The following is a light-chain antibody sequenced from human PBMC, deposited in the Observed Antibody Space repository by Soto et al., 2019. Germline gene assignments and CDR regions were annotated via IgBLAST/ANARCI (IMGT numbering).Light chain of an antibody. J-gene: IGLJ1*01. CDR3: CSSAGSHSYV. Sequence: QSVLTQPRSVSGSPGQSVTISCTGTSSDVGGYNYVSWYQQHPGKAPKLMIHDVSKRPSGVPDRVSGSKSGNTASLTIAGPQDEDEADYYCCSSAGSHSYVFGTGTKLTVL. CDR1: SSDVGGYNY. CDR2: DVS. V-gene: IGLV2-11*01.